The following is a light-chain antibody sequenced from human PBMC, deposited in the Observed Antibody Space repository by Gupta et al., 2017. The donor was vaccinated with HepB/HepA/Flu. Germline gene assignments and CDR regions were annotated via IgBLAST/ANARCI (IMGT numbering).Light chain of an antibody. V-gene: IGKV1-8*01. J-gene: IGKJ2*01. CDR1: QGISSY. CDR2: AAS. Sequence: AIRMTQSPSSFSASTGDRVTITCRASQGISSYLAWYQQKPGKAPKLLIYAASTLQSGVPSRFSDSGSGTDFTLTISCLHSEDFATYYCQQDDSYPRNFGQGTKLEIK. CDR3: QQDDSYPRN.